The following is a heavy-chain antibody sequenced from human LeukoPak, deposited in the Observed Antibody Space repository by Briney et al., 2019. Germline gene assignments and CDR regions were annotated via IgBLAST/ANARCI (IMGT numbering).Heavy chain of an antibody. CDR2: IWYDGSNK. CDR1: GFTFSSYG. CDR3: ARAEAVPLYYFDY. Sequence: GRSLRLSCAVSGFTFSSYGMHWVRQAPGKGLEWVAVIWYDGSNKYYADSVKGRFTISRDNSKNTLYLQMNSLRAEDTAVYYCARAEAVPLYYFDYSGQGTLVTVSS. D-gene: IGHD2-2*01. J-gene: IGHJ4*02. V-gene: IGHV3-33*01.